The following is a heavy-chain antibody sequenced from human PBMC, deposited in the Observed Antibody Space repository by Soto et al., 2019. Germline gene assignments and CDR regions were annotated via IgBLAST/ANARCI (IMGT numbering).Heavy chain of an antibody. Sequence: SVKVSCKASGGTFSSYAISWVRQAPGQGLEWMGGIIPIFGTANYAQKFQGRVTITADKSTSTAYMELSSLRSEDTAVYYCASGEYCGGDCYHAPVDYWGQGTLVTVSS. D-gene: IGHD2-21*02. CDR2: IIPIFGTA. CDR3: ASGEYCGGDCYHAPVDY. CDR1: GGTFSSYA. J-gene: IGHJ4*02. V-gene: IGHV1-69*06.